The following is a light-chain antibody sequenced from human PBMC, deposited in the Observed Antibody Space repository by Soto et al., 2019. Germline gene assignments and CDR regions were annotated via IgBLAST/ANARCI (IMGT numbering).Light chain of an antibody. CDR2: AAS. Sequence: DIQMTQSPSSLSASVGDRVTITCRASQSITSYLNWYQQKPGKAPKLLIYAASTLQSGVPSRFSGSGSGTDFTLTISSPQPEDFATYFCQQSYSTPYTFGQGTQLEIK. CDR3: QQSYSTPYT. V-gene: IGKV1-39*01. J-gene: IGKJ2*01. CDR1: QSITSY.